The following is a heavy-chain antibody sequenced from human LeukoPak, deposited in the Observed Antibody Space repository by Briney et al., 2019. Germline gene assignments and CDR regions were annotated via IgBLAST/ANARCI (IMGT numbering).Heavy chain of an antibody. CDR3: ARVSSAGSLLDY. CDR2: IYYSGST. J-gene: IGHJ4*02. CDR1: GGSINSYY. Sequence: PSETLSLTCTVSGGSINSYYWSWIRQPPGKGLEWIGYIYYSGSTNYNPSLKSRVTISVDTSMNQFSLMLSSVTAADTAVYYCARVSSAGSLLDYWGQGTLVTVSS. D-gene: IGHD3-10*01. V-gene: IGHV4-59*01.